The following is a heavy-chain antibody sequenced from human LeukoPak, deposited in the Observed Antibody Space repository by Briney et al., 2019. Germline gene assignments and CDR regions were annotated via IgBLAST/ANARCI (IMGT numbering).Heavy chain of an antibody. CDR2: FDPEDGET. CDR1: GYTLTELS. V-gene: IGHV1-24*01. J-gene: IGHJ3*02. Sequence: GASVKFSCKVSGYTLTELSMHWVRQAPGKGLEWMGGFDPEDGETIYAQKFQGRVTMTEDTSTDTAYMELSSLRSEDTAVYYCATDDILTGSPADDAFDIWGQGTMVTVSS. CDR3: ATDDILTGSPADDAFDI. D-gene: IGHD3-9*01.